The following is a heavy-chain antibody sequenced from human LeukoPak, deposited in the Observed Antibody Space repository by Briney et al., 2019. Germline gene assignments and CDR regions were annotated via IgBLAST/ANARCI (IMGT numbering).Heavy chain of an antibody. Sequence: GGSLTLSCAASGFTFSSYGMHWVRQAPGKGLEWVADIWYDGSNKYYADSVKGRFTISRDNSKNTLYLQMNSLRAEDTAVYYCARESLPYCSSTSCLGWFDPWGQGTLATVSS. CDR1: GFTFSSYG. CDR2: IWYDGSNK. CDR3: ARESLPYCSSTSCLGWFDP. V-gene: IGHV3-33*01. D-gene: IGHD2-2*01. J-gene: IGHJ5*02.